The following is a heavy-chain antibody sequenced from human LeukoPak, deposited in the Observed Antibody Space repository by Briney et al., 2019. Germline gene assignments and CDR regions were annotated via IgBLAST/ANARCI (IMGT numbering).Heavy chain of an antibody. CDR3: ASGGGGYCSSTSCHLAAHHDY. Sequence: ASVKVSCKASGGTFSSYAISWVRQAPGQGLEWMGGIIPIFGTANYAQKFQGRVTSTADESTSTAYMELSSLRSEDTAVYYCASGGGGYCSSTSCHLAAHHDYWGQGTLVTVSS. V-gene: IGHV1-69*01. CDR1: GGTFSSYA. J-gene: IGHJ4*02. D-gene: IGHD2-2*01. CDR2: IIPIFGTA.